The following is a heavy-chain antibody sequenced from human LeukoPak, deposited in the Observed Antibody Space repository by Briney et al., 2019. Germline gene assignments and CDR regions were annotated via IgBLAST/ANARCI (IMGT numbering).Heavy chain of an antibody. CDR1: GFTFSNYA. J-gene: IGHJ4*02. CDR3: AKVIREVDRSHDY. Sequence: GGSLRLSCAASGFTFSNYAMSWVRQAPRKGLEWVSSSSYSGVSTYYADSVKCRFTISIDNSKNTRYLHMNSLRAEDTAVYYCAKVIREVDRSHDYWGQGALVTVSS. CDR2: SSYSGVST. V-gene: IGHV3-23*01. D-gene: IGHD3-10*01.